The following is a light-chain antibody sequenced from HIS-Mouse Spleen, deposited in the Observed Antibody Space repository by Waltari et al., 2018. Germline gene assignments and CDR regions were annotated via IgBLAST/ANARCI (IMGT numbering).Light chain of an antibody. CDR3: QAWDSSTAV. J-gene: IGLJ1*01. V-gene: IGLV3-1*01. CDR2: QDS. Sequence: SYELTQPPSVSVSPGQTARITGSGDALPTQYAYWYQQKPGQSPVLVIYQDSKRPSGIPERFSGSNSGNTATLTISGTQAMDEADYYCQAWDSSTAVFGTGTKVTVL. CDR1: ALPTQY.